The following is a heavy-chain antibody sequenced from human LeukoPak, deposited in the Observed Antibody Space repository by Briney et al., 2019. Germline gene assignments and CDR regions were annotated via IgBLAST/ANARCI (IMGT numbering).Heavy chain of an antibody. D-gene: IGHD2-15*01. CDR2: ISAYNGST. Sequence: GASVKVSCKASGYTFTSYGISWVRQAPGQGLEWMGWISAYNGSTNYAQKLQGRVTMTTDTSTSTAYMELRSLRSDDTAVYYCARDLVVVAAARPGGWFDPWGQGTLVTVSS. J-gene: IGHJ5*02. CDR3: ARDLVVVAAARPGGWFDP. CDR1: GYTFTSYG. V-gene: IGHV1-18*01.